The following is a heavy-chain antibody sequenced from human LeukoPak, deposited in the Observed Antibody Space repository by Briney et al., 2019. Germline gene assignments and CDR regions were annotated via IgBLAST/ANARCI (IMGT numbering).Heavy chain of an antibody. V-gene: IGHV4-39*01. Sequence: KASETLSLTCTVSGGSISSSSDYWGWIRQAPGKGLEWIGSIYSSGSTYYNPPLRSRVTISVDTSKNQFSLKLTSVTAADTAVYYCAKCGGYSGYDGLWGQGTLVTVSS. CDR3: AKCGGYSGYDGL. CDR2: IYSSGST. CDR1: GGSISSSSDY. J-gene: IGHJ4*02. D-gene: IGHD5-12*01.